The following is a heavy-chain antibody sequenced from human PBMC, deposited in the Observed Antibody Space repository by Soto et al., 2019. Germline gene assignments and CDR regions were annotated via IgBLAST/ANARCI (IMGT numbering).Heavy chain of an antibody. D-gene: IGHD6-19*01. V-gene: IGHV2-70*01. Sequence: GSGPTLVNPTQTLTLTCTFSGFSLSTSGMCVSWIRQPPGKALEWLALIDWGDEKYYSTSLKTRLTISKDTSKNQVVLTMTNMDPVDTATYYCARIRNTRGSGWYYFDYWGQGTLVTVSS. CDR1: GFSLSTSGMC. CDR2: IDWGDEK. CDR3: ARIRNTRGSGWYYFDY. J-gene: IGHJ4*02.